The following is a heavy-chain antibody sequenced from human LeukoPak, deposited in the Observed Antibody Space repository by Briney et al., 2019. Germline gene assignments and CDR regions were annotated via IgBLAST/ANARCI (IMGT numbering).Heavy chain of an antibody. V-gene: IGHV4-31*03. CDR1: GGSISSGGYY. J-gene: IGHJ6*02. CDR3: ARSRDSTYYDFWSGYSPSGMDV. CDR2: IYYSGST. Sequence: PSETLSLTCTVSGGSISSGGYYWRWIRQHPGKGLEWIGYIYYSGSTYYNPSLKSRVTISVDTSKNQFSLKLSSVTAADTAVYYCARSRDSTYYDFWSGYSPSGMDVWGQGTTVTVSS. D-gene: IGHD3-3*01.